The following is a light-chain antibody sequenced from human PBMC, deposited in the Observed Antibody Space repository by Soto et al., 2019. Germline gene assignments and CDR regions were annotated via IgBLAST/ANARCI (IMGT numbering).Light chain of an antibody. V-gene: IGKV1-39*01. CDR2: TAS. CDR1: QSITTY. J-gene: IGKJ3*01. Sequence: DIQMTQSPSSLSASVGDRVTITCRASQSITTYLNWYQQKPGRAPNLLIYTASSLQSGVPSRFSGSGSGTYFTLTINSLKPEDFATYYCQQTYSTPSTFGPGTKMEIK. CDR3: QQTYSTPST.